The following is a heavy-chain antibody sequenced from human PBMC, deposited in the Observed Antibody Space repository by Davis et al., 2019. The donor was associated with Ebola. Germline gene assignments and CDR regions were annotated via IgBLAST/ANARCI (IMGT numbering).Heavy chain of an antibody. V-gene: IGHV3-72*01. J-gene: IGHJ4*02. CDR1: GFTFSDQY. D-gene: IGHD5-18*01. Sequence: GESLKTSCAVSGFTFSDQYLDWVRQAPGKGLEWVARSRNRVYDHSTEYAPSVKGRFTISRDDSQNTLYLQMNSLKTEDTAVYYCSRDSRKYSFDYWGQGILVTVSS. CDR3: SRDSRKYSFDY. CDR2: SRNRVYDHST.